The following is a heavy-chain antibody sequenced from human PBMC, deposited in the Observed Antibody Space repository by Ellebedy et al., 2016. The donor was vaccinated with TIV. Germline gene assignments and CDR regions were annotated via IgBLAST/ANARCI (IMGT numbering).Heavy chain of an antibody. V-gene: IGHV1-46*04. J-gene: IGHJ4*02. CDR3: ARDRGGVGATNGFDY. CDR2: INTRGGST. Sequence: AASVKVSCKASGYTFTRYYMHWVRQAPGQGLEWMGIINTRGGSTSYEQKLQGRVTMTRDTSTSTVYMELSSLRSEDTAVYYCARDRGGVGATNGFDYWGQGTLVTVSS. D-gene: IGHD1-26*01. CDR1: GYTFTRYY.